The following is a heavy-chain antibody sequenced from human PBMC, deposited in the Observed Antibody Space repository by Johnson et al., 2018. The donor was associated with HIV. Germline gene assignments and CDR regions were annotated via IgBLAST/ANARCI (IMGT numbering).Heavy chain of an antibody. V-gene: IGHV3-33*08. CDR3: ARGGRAHYGGNFGAFDI. CDR2: IRYDGSNK. D-gene: IGHD4-23*01. CDR1: GFTLSNNA. J-gene: IGHJ3*02. Sequence: QVQLVESGGGVVQPGRSLRLSCVASGFTLSNNAMHWVRQAPGKGLEWVAFIRYDGSNKYYADSVKGRFTISRDNSKNTLYLQMNSLRAEDTAVYYCARGGRAHYGGNFGAFDIWGQGTMVTVSS.